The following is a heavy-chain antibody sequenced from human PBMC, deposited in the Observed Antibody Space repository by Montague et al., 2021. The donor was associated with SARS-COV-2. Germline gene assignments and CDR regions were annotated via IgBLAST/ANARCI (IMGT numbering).Heavy chain of an antibody. V-gene: IGHV4-59*01. CDR3: ARGGGYCSGGSCYYWFDP. CDR2: IYNSGTT. D-gene: IGHD2-15*01. J-gene: IGHJ5*02. Sequence: SETLSLTGTVSGDSISSYYWNWIRQPPGKGLEWIGYIYNSGTTNYNPSVKSRVTISVDTSKNQFSLKLNSVTAADTAVYYCARGGGYCSGGSCYYWFDPWGQGTLVTVSS. CDR1: GDSISSYY.